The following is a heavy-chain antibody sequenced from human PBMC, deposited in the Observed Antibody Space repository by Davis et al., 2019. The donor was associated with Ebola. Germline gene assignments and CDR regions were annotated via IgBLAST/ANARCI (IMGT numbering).Heavy chain of an antibody. J-gene: IGHJ4*02. D-gene: IGHD6-19*01. V-gene: IGHV3-21*01. CDR1: GFTFGSYS. CDR3: ARYYRAVAGHFDY. Sequence: GESLKISCAASGFTFGSYSMNWVRQAPGKGLEWVSSISSSSSYIYYADSVKGRFTISRDNAKNSLYLQMNSLRAEDTAVYYCARYYRAVAGHFDYWGQGTLVTVSS. CDR2: ISSSSSYI.